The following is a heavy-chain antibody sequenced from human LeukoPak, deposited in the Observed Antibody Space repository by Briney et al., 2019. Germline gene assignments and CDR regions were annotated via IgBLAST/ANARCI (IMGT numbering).Heavy chain of an antibody. D-gene: IGHD3-16*01. CDR2: INPSSGAT. V-gene: IGHV1-2*02. CDR1: GYTFTDYY. CDR3: ARGAWGFDS. Sequence: GASVKVSCKASGYTFTDYYIHWVRQAPGQGLEWIGWINPSSGATYSLQNFQGRVTMTRDTSISTASMELSRLTFDDTAIFYCARGAWGFDSWGQGTLVTVSS. J-gene: IGHJ4*02.